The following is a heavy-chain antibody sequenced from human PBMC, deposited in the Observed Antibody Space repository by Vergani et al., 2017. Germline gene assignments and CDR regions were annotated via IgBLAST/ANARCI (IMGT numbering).Heavy chain of an antibody. CDR1: GGTFSSYA. CDR2: IIPIFGTA. V-gene: IGHV1-69*06. CDR3: ARVGASNDAFDI. Sequence: QVQLVQSGAEVKKPGSSVKVSCKASGGTFSSYAISWVRQAPGQGLEWMGGIIPIFGTANYAQKLQGRVTITPDKSTRTAYMELSRLRSADTAVYYCARVGASNDAFDIWGQGTMATVSS. J-gene: IGHJ3*02. D-gene: IGHD1-26*01.